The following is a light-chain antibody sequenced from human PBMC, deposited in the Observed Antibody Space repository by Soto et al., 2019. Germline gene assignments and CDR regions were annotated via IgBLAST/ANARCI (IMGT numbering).Light chain of an antibody. J-gene: IGLJ1*01. CDR3: CLYVGGRTYL. CDR2: DDT. Sequence: QSVLTQPPSASGSPGQSVTISCTGTVGLVSWYQQHPGKVPKLIIYDDTKRPSGVSSRFSGSKSGNTASLTISGLQTEDEADYYCCLYVGGRTYLFGTGTKVTVL. V-gene: IGLV2-23*01. CDR1: VGL.